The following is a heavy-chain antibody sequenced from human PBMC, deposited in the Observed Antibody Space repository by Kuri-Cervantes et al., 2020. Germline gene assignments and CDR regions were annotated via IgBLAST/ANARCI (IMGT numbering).Heavy chain of an antibody. V-gene: IGHV5-51*01. CDR2: VYPGDSDT. CDR1: GYSFTSYW. CDR3: ARRMSGYESAFDI. J-gene: IGHJ3*02. Sequence: GESLKISCKGSGYSFTSYWIGWVRQMPGKGLEWMGIVYPGDSDTRYRPSFQGQVTISADKSISTAHLQWRSLKASDTAMYYCARRMSGYESAFDIWGQGTMVTVSS. D-gene: IGHD3-10*02.